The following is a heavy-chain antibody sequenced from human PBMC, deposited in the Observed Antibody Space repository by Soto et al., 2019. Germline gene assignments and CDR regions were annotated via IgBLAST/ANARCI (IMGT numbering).Heavy chain of an antibody. D-gene: IGHD3-3*01. CDR3: AKQIRFLEWLFDY. CDR1: GFTFSSYA. V-gene: IGHV3-23*01. Sequence: EVQLLESGGGLVQPGGSLRLSCAASGFTFSSYAMSWVRQAPGKGLDWVSAISGSGGSTYYADSVKGRFTISRDNSKNTLYLQMNNLRAEDTAVYYCAKQIRFLEWLFDYWGQGTLVTVSS. J-gene: IGHJ4*02. CDR2: ISGSGGST.